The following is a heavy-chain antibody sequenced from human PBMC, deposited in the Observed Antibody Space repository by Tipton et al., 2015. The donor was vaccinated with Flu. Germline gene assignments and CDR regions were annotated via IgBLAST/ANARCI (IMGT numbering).Heavy chain of an antibody. Sequence: SLRLSCAASGFTFSSYEMNWVRQAPGKGLEWVSYISSSGNTISYAHSVRGRFTISRGNTKKSLSLQLNSLRAGDTAIYYCATLTGDDYWGQGILVTVSS. CDR2: ISSSGNTI. V-gene: IGHV3-48*03. J-gene: IGHJ4*02. CDR3: ATLTGDDY. CDR1: GFTFSSYE. D-gene: IGHD7-27*01.